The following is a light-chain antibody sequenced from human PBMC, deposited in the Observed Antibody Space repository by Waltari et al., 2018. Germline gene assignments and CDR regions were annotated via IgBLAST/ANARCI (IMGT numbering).Light chain of an antibody. CDR3: QQSQSTPYT. CDR2: DAT. Sequence: DIQMTQSPSSLSAFVGARVTISCRSSQSINSYLNWYQQKPGKAPNLLIYDATTLQSGVPSRFSGSGSGTDFTLTISSLQSEDSATYYCQQSQSTPYTFGQGTKVEI. V-gene: IGKV1-39*01. J-gene: IGKJ2*01. CDR1: QSINSY.